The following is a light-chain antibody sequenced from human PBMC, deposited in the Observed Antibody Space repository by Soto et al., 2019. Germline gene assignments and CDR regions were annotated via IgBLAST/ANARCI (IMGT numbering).Light chain of an antibody. CDR2: EAS. CDR1: SSDVGGYKY. V-gene: IGLV2-14*01. CDR3: ISYTSSTFYV. J-gene: IGLJ1*01. Sequence: QSALTQPASVSGSPGQSITISCTGTSSDVGGYKYVSWYQQHPGKAPKLMIYEASNRPSGVPNRSSCSKSGNTASLTISGLQAEDEADYYCISYTSSTFYVFGSGTKVNVL.